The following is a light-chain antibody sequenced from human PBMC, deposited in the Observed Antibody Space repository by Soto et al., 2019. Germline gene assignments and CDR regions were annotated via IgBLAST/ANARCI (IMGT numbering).Light chain of an antibody. J-gene: IGKJ1*01. Sequence: EVVMTQSPATLSLSPGERATLSCRASQTIDNTLAWYQREPGQAPRLLIYDASTRATGVPARFSGSGSGTDFTLTISSLQSEDFAVYYCQQFNKWPRTFGQGTKVDIK. CDR3: QQFNKWPRT. CDR1: QTIDNT. CDR2: DAS. V-gene: IGKV3-15*01.